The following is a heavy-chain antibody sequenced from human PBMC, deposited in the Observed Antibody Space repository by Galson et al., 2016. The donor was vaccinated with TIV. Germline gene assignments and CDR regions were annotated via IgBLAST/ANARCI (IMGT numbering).Heavy chain of an antibody. V-gene: IGHV3-30*18. CDR1: GFTFSSYS. D-gene: IGHD3-3*01. CDR3: AKEENSGYYPNDAFDF. CDR2: IAYDGSYK. Sequence: SLRLSCAVSGFTFSSYSMNWVRQAPGKGLEWVAVIAYDGSYKHYAGSVKGRFTVSRDNSKTTLDLQMNSLGAEDTALYYCAKEENSGYYPNDAFDFWGQGTMVTVS. J-gene: IGHJ3*01.